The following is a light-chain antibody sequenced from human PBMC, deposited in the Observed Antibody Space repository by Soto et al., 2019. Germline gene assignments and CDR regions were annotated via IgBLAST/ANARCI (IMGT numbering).Light chain of an antibody. Sequence: QSVLTHPPSASGTPWQRVTISCSGSSSNIGSNYVYWYQQLPGTAPKLLIYRNNQRPSGVPDRFSGSKSGTSASLAISGLRSEDEADYYCAAWDDSLSAVVFGGGTKLTVL. CDR2: RNN. V-gene: IGLV1-47*01. CDR3: AAWDDSLSAVV. CDR1: SSNIGSNY. J-gene: IGLJ2*01.